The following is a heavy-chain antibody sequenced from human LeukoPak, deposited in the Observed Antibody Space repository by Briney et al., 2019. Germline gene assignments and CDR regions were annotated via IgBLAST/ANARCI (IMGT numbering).Heavy chain of an antibody. CDR3: ARDPVKGHCSSTSCYGNYYMDV. CDR2: IYTSGST. CDR1: GGSISSYY. Sequence: SETLSLTCTVSGGSISSYYWSWIRQPAGKGLEWIGRIYTSGSTNYNPSLKSRVTISVDKSKNQFSLKLSSVTAADTAVYHCARDPVKGHCSSTSCYGNYYMDVWGKGTTVTVSS. D-gene: IGHD2-2*01. J-gene: IGHJ6*03. V-gene: IGHV4-4*07.